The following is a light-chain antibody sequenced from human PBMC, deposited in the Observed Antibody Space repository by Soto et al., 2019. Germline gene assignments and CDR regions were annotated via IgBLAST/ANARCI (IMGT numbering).Light chain of an antibody. Sequence: DIQMTQSPSTLSASVGDRVTITCRASQTINSWLAWYQQKPGKAPKVLIYDASSLANGVPSRFSGSGSGTEFALNINRLQPDDLATYYCQQYNTYSTFGQGTKVDIK. V-gene: IGKV1-5*01. J-gene: IGKJ1*01. CDR1: QTINSW. CDR2: DAS. CDR3: QQYNTYST.